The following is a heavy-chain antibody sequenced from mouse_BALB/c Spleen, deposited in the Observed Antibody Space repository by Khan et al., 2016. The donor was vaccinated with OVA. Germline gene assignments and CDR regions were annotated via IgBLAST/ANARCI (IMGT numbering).Heavy chain of an antibody. CDR1: GYSITSEYA. J-gene: IGHJ3*01. V-gene: IGHV3-2*02. D-gene: IGHD2-4*01. CDR2: INYSGNT. Sequence: VQLKESGPGLVKPSQSLSLTCAVTGYSITSEYAWNWLRQFPGNKLEWMGYINYSGNTRYNPSLKSRISITRDTSKNQFFLQLNSVTTEDTATYYCTRKDYYDYDPFPNWGQGTLVTVSA. CDR3: TRKDYYDYDPFPN.